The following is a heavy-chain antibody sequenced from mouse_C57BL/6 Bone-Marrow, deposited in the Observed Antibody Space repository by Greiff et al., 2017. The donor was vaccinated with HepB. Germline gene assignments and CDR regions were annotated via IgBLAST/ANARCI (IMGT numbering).Heavy chain of an antibody. J-gene: IGHJ3*01. D-gene: IGHD1-1*01. CDR2: INPNNCGT. V-gene: IGHV1-18*01. Sequence: VQLQQSGPELVKPGASVKIPCKASGYTFTDYNMDWVKQSHGKSLEWIGDINPNNCGTIYNQKFKGKATLTVDKSSSTAYMELRSLTSEDTAVYYFARGYYYGRLGGPAYWGQGTLVTVSA. CDR3: ARGYYYGRLGGPAY. CDR1: GYTFTDYN.